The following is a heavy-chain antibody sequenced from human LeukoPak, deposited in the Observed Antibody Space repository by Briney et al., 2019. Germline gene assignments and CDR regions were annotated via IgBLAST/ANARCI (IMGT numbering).Heavy chain of an antibody. V-gene: IGHV3-23*01. Sequence: PGGSLRLSCAASGLTFSNYAMSWFGQAPGKGLEWVAGITSGFTPHYADSVKGRFTTSRDNSKNTSHLPMNSLRAEDTAVYYCAKNGGGEDYMDVWGKGTTVTVSS. J-gene: IGHJ6*03. CDR2: ITSGFTP. D-gene: IGHD2-21*01. CDR1: GLTFSNYA. CDR3: AKNGGGEDYMDV.